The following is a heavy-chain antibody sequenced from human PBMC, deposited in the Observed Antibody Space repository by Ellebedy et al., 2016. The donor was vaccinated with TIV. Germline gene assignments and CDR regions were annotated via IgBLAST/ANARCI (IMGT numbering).Heavy chain of an antibody. CDR1: GYTFTSYY. V-gene: IGHV1-46*04. CDR3: ARAGGVKLERILPPRPGALQYYFDY. J-gene: IGHJ4*02. D-gene: IGHD1-1*01. CDR2: INPSGGST. Sequence: AASVKVSCKASGYTFTSYYMHWVRQAPGQGLEWMGIINPSGGSTSYAQKLQGRVTMTRDTSTSTVYMELSSLRSEDTAVYYCARAGGVKLERILPPRPGALQYYFDYWGQGTLVTVSS.